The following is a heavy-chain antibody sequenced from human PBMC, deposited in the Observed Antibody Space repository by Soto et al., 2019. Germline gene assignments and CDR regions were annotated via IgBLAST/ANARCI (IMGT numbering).Heavy chain of an antibody. V-gene: IGHV1-69*02. J-gene: IGHJ4*02. CDR1: GGSFSSHT. CDR2: FIPILGLA. D-gene: IGHD1-26*01. CDR3: ARPSSHIATSGTFNY. Sequence: QVQLVQSGAEVKKPGSSVKVSCKASGGSFSSHTINWVRQAPGQGLEWVGRFIPILGLANYAQKFQGRVTLTADKSTSTVYMELSGLGSDDSAVYYCARPSSHIATSGTFNYWGQGTPVTVSS.